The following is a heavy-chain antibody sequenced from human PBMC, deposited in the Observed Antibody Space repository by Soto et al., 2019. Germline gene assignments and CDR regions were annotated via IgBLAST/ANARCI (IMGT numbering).Heavy chain of an antibody. D-gene: IGHD6-19*01. CDR3: ASIALAGHFNY. CDR1: GGSISSSSS. J-gene: IGHJ4*02. V-gene: IGHV4-4*02. CDR2: NFHSGST. Sequence: QVQLQESGPGLVKPSGTLSLTCAVSGGSISSSSSWNWVRQPPGRGVKWIGENFHSGSTNYNPSLNRRVTISIDMSRGPSSLKLSSVTAADTAFYYCASIALAGHFNYWVQGTLVTVS.